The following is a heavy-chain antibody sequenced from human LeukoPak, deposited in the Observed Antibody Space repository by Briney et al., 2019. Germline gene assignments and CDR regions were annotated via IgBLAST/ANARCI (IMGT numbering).Heavy chain of an antibody. V-gene: IGHV3-23*01. Sequence: GGSLRLSCAASGFTFSSYAMSWVRQAPGKGLEWVSAISGSGGSTYYADSVKGRFTISRDNSKNTLYLQMNSLRAEDTAVYYCAKGLSRLYYYYGMDVWGQGTTVTVFS. CDR2: ISGSGGST. CDR3: AKGLSRLYYYYGMDV. CDR1: GFTFSSYA. J-gene: IGHJ6*02.